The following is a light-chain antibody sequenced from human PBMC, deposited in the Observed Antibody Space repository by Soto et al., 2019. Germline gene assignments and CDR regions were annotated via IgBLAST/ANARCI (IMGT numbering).Light chain of an antibody. V-gene: IGKV1-27*01. CDR3: QKCNSAPLT. Sequence: DLQMTQSPSSLSASVGDRVSISCRASQGISKYLAWYQQKPGKVPKVLIYAASTLQSGVPSRFSGSGSGTDFTLTISSLQPDDVATYYCQKCNSAPLTFGGGTKVEIK. CDR2: AAS. J-gene: IGKJ4*01. CDR1: QGISKY.